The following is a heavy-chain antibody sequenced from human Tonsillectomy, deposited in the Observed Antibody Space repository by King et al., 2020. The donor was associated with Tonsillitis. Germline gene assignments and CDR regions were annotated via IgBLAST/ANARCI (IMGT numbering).Heavy chain of an antibody. CDR2: IYPGDSDT. D-gene: IGHD2-15*01. CDR1: GYRFTSYW. V-gene: IGHV5-51*01. J-gene: IGHJ2*01. Sequence: VQLVESGAEVKKPGESLRISCKASGYRFTSYWIAWVRQMPGKGLEWMGIIYPGDSDTRYSPSFQGQVTISADKSISTAYLQWSGLKASDTAMYYCARRICSGGNCYSDWYFDLWGRGTLVTVSS. CDR3: ARRICSGGNCYSDWYFDL.